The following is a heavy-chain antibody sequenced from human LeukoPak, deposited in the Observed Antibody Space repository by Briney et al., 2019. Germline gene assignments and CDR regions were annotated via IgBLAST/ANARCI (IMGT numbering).Heavy chain of an antibody. CDR3: AREHTAMSAGGGGWYYFDY. V-gene: IGHV1-69*13. Sequence: SVKVSCKSSGGTFSSYAISWVRQAPGQGLEWMGGIIPIFGTANYAQKFQGRVTITADESTSTAYMELSSLRSEDTAVYYCAREHTAMSAGGGGWYYFDYWGQGTLVTVSS. D-gene: IGHD5-18*01. CDR2: IIPIFGTA. CDR1: GGTFSSYA. J-gene: IGHJ4*02.